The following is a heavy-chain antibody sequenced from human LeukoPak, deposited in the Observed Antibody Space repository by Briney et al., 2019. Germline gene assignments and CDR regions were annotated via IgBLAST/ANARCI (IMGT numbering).Heavy chain of an antibody. CDR1: GYTLTELS. CDR3: ATRSGNFWSGYEN. V-gene: IGHV1-24*01. D-gene: IGHD3-3*01. CDR2: VDPEDGEK. Sequence: GASVKVSCKVSGYTLTELSMHWVRQAPGKGLEWVGGVDPEDGEKVYAQKFQGRVIMTEDPSTDTAYMELSSLRSEDTAIYYCATRSGNFWSGYENWGQGTRVTVSS. J-gene: IGHJ4*02.